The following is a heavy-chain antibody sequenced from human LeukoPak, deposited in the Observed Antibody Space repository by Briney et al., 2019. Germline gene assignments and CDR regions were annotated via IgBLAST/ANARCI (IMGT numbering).Heavy chain of an antibody. CDR2: IDPSDSYT. Sequence: GESLRISCKGSGYSFTSYWISWVRQMPGKGLEWMGRIDPSDSYTNYSPFFQGHVTISADKSISTAYLQWSSLKASDTAMYYCARTYCSSTSCYGARFDYWGQGTLVTVSS. J-gene: IGHJ4*02. CDR3: ARTYCSSTSCYGARFDY. D-gene: IGHD2-2*01. V-gene: IGHV5-10-1*01. CDR1: GYSFTSYW.